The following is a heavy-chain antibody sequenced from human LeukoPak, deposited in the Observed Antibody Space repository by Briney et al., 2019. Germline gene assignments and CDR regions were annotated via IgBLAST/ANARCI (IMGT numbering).Heavy chain of an antibody. J-gene: IGHJ4*02. CDR3: ARAGYSYGYWSKFDY. D-gene: IGHD5-18*01. V-gene: IGHV4-31*03. Sequence: SETLSLTCTVSGGSISSGGYYWSWIRQHPGKGLEWIGYIYDSGSTSYNPSLKSRVTISVDTSKNQFSLKLSSVTAADTAVYYCARAGYSYGYWSKFDYWGQGTLVTVSS. CDR1: GGSISSGGYY. CDR2: IYDSGST.